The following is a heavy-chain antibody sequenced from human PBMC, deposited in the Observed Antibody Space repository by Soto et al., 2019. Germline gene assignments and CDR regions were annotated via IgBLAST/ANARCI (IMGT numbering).Heavy chain of an antibody. J-gene: IGHJ4*02. V-gene: IGHV3-30*18. Sequence: PGGSLRLSCAASGFTFSSYGMHWVRQAPGKGLEWVAVISYDGSNKYYADSVKGRFTISRDNSKNTLYLQMNSLRAEDTAVYYCAKDPPDYWGQGTLVTVSS. CDR3: AKDPPDY. CDR1: GFTFSSYG. CDR2: ISYDGSNK.